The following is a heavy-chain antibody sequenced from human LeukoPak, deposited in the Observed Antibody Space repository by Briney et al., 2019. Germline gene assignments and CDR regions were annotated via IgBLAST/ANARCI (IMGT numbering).Heavy chain of an antibody. CDR3: ARDLATMVRGVIIGTSLLGY. J-gene: IGHJ4*02. CDR1: GYTFTGYY. CDR2: INPNSGGT. Sequence: GASVKVSCKASGYTFTGYYMHWVRQAPGQGLEWMGRINPNSGGTNYAQKFQGRVTMTRDTSISTAYMELSRLRSDDTAVYYCARDLATMVRGVIIGTSLLGYWGQGTLVTVSS. D-gene: IGHD3-10*01. V-gene: IGHV1-2*06.